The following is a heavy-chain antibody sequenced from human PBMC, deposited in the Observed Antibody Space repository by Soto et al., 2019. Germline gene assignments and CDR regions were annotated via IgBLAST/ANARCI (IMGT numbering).Heavy chain of an antibody. V-gene: IGHV3-30*18. CDR1: GFTFSDYA. Sequence: PGGSLRLSCAASGFTFSDYAMHWVRQTPGKGLEWVAVVSHDGRNTHHADSVKGRFTISRDSSKNTVSLEMTSLRAEDTAVYYCAKGGRQWLVTSDFNYWGQGALVTVSS. CDR2: VSHDGRNT. J-gene: IGHJ4*02. D-gene: IGHD6-19*01. CDR3: AKGGRQWLVTSDFNY.